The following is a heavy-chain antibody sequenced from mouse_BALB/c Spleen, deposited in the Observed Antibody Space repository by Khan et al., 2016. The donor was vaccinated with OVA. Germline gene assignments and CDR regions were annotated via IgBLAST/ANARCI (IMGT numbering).Heavy chain of an antibody. D-gene: IGHD2-14*01. CDR3: ARNSYMYDFTY. V-gene: IGHV2-2*01. Sequence: QVQLQQSGPGLVQPSQSLSITCTVSGFSLTTYGIHWIRQSPGKGLEWLGLIWSGGTTDYNAAFKSRLSISKDNSKSQVFFKMNSLQADDTAMYYCARNSYMYDFTYWGQGTLVTVSA. CDR1: GFSLTTYG. CDR2: IWSGGTT. J-gene: IGHJ3*01.